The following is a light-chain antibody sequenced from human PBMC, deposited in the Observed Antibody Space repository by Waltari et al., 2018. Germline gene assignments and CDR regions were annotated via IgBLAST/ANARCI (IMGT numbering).Light chain of an antibody. CDR3: SSYTSSSSPVV. Sequence: QSALTQPASVSGSPGPSITISCTGTSSDVGGYNHASWYHQHPGKAPKLIIYEVSNRPSGVSNRFSGSKSGNTASLTIAGLQAEDEADYYCSSYTSSSSPVVFGGGTKLTVL. CDR2: EVS. J-gene: IGLJ2*01. V-gene: IGLV2-14*01. CDR1: SSDVGGYNH.